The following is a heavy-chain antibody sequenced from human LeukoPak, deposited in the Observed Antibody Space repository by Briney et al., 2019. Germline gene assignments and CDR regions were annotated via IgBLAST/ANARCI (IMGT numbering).Heavy chain of an antibody. V-gene: IGHV5-51*01. CDR2: IYPGDSDT. CDR3: AGSPSARDDFWSGYYPDAFDI. CDR1: GYSFTSYW. D-gene: IGHD3-3*01. Sequence: GESLKISCKGSGYSFTSYWIGWVRQMPGKGLEWMGIIYPGDSDTRYSPSFQGQVTISADKSISTAYLQWSSLKASDTAMYYCAGSPSARDDFWSGYYPDAFDIWGQGTMVTVSS. J-gene: IGHJ3*02.